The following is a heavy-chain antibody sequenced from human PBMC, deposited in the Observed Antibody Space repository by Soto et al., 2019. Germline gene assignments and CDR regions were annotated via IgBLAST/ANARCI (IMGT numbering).Heavy chain of an antibody. D-gene: IGHD3-3*01. V-gene: IGHV1-69*06. CDR3: ARPKRSGYDRGDSYYHTMDV. CDR2: ILPMFGAV. CDR1: GGTSSHFV. Sequence: QVQLVQSGTEVKTSGSSVKVSCRASGGTSSHFVITWVRQVPGQGLEWLGGILPMFGAVKYAQKFQDRLIITADRSTQTAAMELGSLRSEDTAVYYCARPKRSGYDRGDSYYHTMDVWGHGTTVTVS. J-gene: IGHJ6*02.